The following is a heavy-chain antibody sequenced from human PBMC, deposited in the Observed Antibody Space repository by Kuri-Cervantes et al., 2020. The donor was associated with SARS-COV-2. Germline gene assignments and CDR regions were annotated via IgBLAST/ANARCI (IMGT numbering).Heavy chain of an antibody. CDR1: GFTFSSYW. D-gene: IGHD3-9*01. Sequence: GESPKISCAVSGFTFSSYWMSWVRQAPGKGLEWVADIKHDGGEEYYVDSVKGRFTISRDNAKNSLYLQMHSLRAEDTAVYYCARDMQILTGHYYLNFDYWGQGTLVTVSS. CDR2: IKHDGGEE. J-gene: IGHJ4*02. CDR3: ARDMQILTGHYYLNFDY. V-gene: IGHV3-7*05.